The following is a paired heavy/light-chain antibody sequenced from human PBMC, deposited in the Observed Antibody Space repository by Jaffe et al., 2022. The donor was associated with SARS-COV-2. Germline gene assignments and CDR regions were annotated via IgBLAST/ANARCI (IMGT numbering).Light chain of an antibody. CDR1: SNNVGNQG. CDR2: KNN. CDR3: SAWDSSLSVWV. J-gene: IGLJ3*02. V-gene: IGLV10-54*01. Sequence: QAGLTQPPSVSKDLRQTATLTCTGNSNNVGNQGAAWLQQHQGHPPKLLSYKNNNRPSGISERLSASRSGNTASLTITGLQPEDEADYYCSAWDSSLSVWVFGGGTKLTVL.
Heavy chain of an antibody. CDR1: GFTFSSYV. Sequence: QVQVVESGGGVVQPGRSLRLSCAASGFTFSSYVMHWVRQAPGKGLEWVAVIWDDGSEKYYANSVKGRFTISRDNSKNMMYLQMNSLTAEDTAIYYCAREEAGRGDSGMDVWGQGTTVTVSS. CDR3: AREEAGRGDSGMDV. D-gene: IGHD6-19*01. V-gene: IGHV3-33*01. CDR2: IWDDGSEK. J-gene: IGHJ6*02.